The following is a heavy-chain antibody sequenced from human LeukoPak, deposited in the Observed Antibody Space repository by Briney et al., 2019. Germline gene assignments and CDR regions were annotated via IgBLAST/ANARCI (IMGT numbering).Heavy chain of an antibody. CDR1: GFTFSSYE. J-gene: IGHJ4*02. D-gene: IGHD4-17*01. Sequence: GGSLRLSCAASGFTFSSYEMNWVRQAPGKGLEWVSYISSSGSTIYYAGSVKGRFTISRDNARNSLYLQMNSLRAEDTAVYYCASSDYGDPYYWGQGTLVTVSS. V-gene: IGHV3-48*03. CDR2: ISSSGSTI. CDR3: ASSDYGDPYY.